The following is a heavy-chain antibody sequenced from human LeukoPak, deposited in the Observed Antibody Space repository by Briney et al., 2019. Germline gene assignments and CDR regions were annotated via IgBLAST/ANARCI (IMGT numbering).Heavy chain of an antibody. CDR1: GFTVSSNY. Sequence: GGSLRLSCAASGFTVSSNYMSWVRQAPGKGLEWVSVIYSGGSTYYADSVKGRFTISRDNAKNSLYLQMNSLRAEDTAVYYCARAASGGSCYATGGCFWFDPWGQGTLVTVSS. CDR3: ARAASGGSCYATGGCFWFDP. CDR2: IYSGGST. V-gene: IGHV3-53*01. D-gene: IGHD2-15*01. J-gene: IGHJ5*02.